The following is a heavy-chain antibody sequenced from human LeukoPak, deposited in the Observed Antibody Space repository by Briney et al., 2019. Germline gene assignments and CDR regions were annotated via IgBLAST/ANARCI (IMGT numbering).Heavy chain of an antibody. V-gene: IGHV4-34*01. CDR2: IHHDGRT. J-gene: IGHJ3*02. Sequence: SETLALTCAVYGGSLSGHYWSWTRQSPGKGLEWIGDIHHDGRTKYSPSLKSRVSILLDTSKNEVSLRLTPVTAADTALYYCARPKSRSSGWFSNDAFDIWGQGTMVTVSS. CDR3: ARPKSRSSGWFSNDAFDI. CDR1: GGSLSGHY. D-gene: IGHD6-19*01.